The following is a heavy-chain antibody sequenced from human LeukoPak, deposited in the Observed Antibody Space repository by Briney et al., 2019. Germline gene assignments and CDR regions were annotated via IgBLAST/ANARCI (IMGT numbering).Heavy chain of an antibody. D-gene: IGHD3-3*01. CDR1: GYTFTSYY. Sequence: VASVKVSCKASGYTFTSYYMHWVRQAPGQGLEWMGIINPSGGSTSYAQKFQGRVTMTRDTSTSTVYMELSSLRSEDTAVYYCALQTIFGVVIYGMDVWGQGTTVTVSS. J-gene: IGHJ6*02. CDR2: INPSGGST. CDR3: ALQTIFGVVIYGMDV. V-gene: IGHV1-46*01.